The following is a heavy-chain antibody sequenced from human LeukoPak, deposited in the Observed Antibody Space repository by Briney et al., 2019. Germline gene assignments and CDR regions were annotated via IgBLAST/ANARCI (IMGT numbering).Heavy chain of an antibody. D-gene: IGHD6-13*01. Sequence: GGSLRLSCAASGFTFSSYGMHWVRQAPGKGLEWVAFIRYDGSNKYYADSVKGRFTISRDNSKNTLYLQMNSLRAEDTAVYYCAKEKAAASEDWFDPWGQGTLVTVSS. J-gene: IGHJ5*02. CDR1: GFTFSSYG. V-gene: IGHV3-30*02. CDR2: IRYDGSNK. CDR3: AKEKAAASEDWFDP.